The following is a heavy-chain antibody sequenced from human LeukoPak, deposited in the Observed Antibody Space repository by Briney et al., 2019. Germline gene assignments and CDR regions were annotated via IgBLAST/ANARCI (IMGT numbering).Heavy chain of an antibody. CDR2: LSASGGST. D-gene: IGHD1-26*01. CDR1: GFTLSSYA. Sequence: GGSLRLSCAASGFTLSSYAMSWVRQAPGKGLEWVSALSASGGSTYYADSVKGRFTISRDNSKSTLYLQMNSLRAEDTAIYYCAKSIVGVSGFGYWGQGALVTVSS. J-gene: IGHJ4*02. V-gene: IGHV3-23*01. CDR3: AKSIVGVSGFGY.